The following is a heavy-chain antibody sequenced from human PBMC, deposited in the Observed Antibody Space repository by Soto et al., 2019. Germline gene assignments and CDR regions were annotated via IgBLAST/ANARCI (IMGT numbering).Heavy chain of an antibody. V-gene: IGHV3-30-3*01. J-gene: IGHJ6*02. CDR1: RFTFTTYA. CDR2: MSSDGTNE. D-gene: IGHD6-6*01. CDR3: ARDLLYSSSPIPPYYYYGMDV. Sequence: PGGSLRLSCAASRFTFTTYAMNWVRQAPGKGLEWVALMSSDGTNEHYADSVRGRFTVSRDNSRNTLFLQMNNLRTDDTAVYYCARDLLYSSSPIPPYYYYGMDVWGQGTTVTVSS.